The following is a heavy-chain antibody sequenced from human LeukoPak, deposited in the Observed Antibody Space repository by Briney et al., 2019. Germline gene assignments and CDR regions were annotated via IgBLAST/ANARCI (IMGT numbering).Heavy chain of an antibody. Sequence: GASVKVSCKASGYTFTGYYMHWVRQAPGQGLEWMGWISAYNGNTNYAQKLQGRVTMTTDTSTSTAYMELRSLRSDDTAVYYCARATGSYSHFDYWGQGTLVTVSS. CDR2: ISAYNGNT. D-gene: IGHD1-26*01. J-gene: IGHJ4*02. CDR3: ARATGSYSHFDY. V-gene: IGHV1-18*04. CDR1: GYTFTGYY.